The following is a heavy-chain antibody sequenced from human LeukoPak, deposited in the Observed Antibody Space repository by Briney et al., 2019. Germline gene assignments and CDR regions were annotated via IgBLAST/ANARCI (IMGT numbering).Heavy chain of an antibody. Sequence: SQTLSLTCTVSGGSISSYYWSWIRQPPGKGLEWMGYIYISGSSSYYPSLKSRVTISVATSKNPFSLKLSSVTAADTAVYYCARDQSGSSLTLDYWGQGTLVTV. CDR2: IYISGSS. CDR3: ARDQSGSSLTLDY. CDR1: GGSISSYY. J-gene: IGHJ4*02. V-gene: IGHV4-59*01. D-gene: IGHD1-26*01.